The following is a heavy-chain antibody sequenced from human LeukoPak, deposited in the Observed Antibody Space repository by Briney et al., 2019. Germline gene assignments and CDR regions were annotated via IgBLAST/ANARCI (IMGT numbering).Heavy chain of an antibody. D-gene: IGHD6-6*01. J-gene: IGHJ5*02. CDR3: ARGGASLIAARRNWFDP. Sequence: GSSVKVSCKASGGTFSSYAISWVRQAPGQGLEWMGRIIPILGIANYAQKFQGRVTITADKSTSTAYMELSSLRSEDTAVYYCARGGASLIAARRNWFDPWGQGTLVTVSS. V-gene: IGHV1-69*04. CDR2: IIPILGIA. CDR1: GGTFSSYA.